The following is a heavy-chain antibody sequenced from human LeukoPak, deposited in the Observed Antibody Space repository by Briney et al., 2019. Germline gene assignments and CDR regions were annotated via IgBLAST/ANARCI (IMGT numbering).Heavy chain of an antibody. D-gene: IGHD6-19*01. CDR3: ARDRRKIAVAGTRWFDP. V-gene: IGHV4-39*07. J-gene: IGHJ5*02. CDR1: GGSINSSGYS. Sequence: PSETLSLTCTVSGGSINSSGYSWGWIRQPPGKGLEWIATIYYSGSTYYNPSLKSRVTISVDTSKNQFSLKLSSVTAADTSVYYCARDRRKIAVAGTRWFDPWGQGTLVTVSS. CDR2: IYYSGST.